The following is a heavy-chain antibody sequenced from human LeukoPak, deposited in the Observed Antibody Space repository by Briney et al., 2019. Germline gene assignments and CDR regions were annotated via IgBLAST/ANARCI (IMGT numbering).Heavy chain of an antibody. CDR1: GYSFTSYW. Sequence: GESLKISCKGSGYSFTSYWIGWVGQMPGKGLEWMGIIYPGDSDTRYSPSFQGQVTISADKSISTAYLQWSSLKASDTAMYYCARQGLYSYYGMDVWGQGTTVTVSS. V-gene: IGHV5-51*01. CDR2: IYPGDSDT. J-gene: IGHJ6*02. CDR3: ARQGLYSYYGMDV.